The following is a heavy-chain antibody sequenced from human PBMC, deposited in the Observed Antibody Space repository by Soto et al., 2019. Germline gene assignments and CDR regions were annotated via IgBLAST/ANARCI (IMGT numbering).Heavy chain of an antibody. D-gene: IGHD6-19*01. CDR3: ARDGAVAGKLDY. V-gene: IGHV3-21*01. CDR1: GFPFSSYS. CDR2: ISSSSGYI. J-gene: IGHJ4*02. Sequence: PGGSLRLSCAASGFPFSSYSMNWVRQAPGKGLEWVSSISSSSGYIYYADSVKGRFTISRDNAKKSLYLQMNSLRAEDTAVYYCARDGAVAGKLDYWGQGTLVTVSS.